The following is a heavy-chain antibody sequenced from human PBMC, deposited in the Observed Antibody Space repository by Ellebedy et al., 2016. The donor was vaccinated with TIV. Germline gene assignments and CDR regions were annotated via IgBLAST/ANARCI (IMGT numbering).Heavy chain of an antibody. V-gene: IGHV3-30-3*01. CDR3: ARGDSGSYLDY. CDR2: LSYDGSNI. J-gene: IGHJ4*02. Sequence: GESLKISCAASGFTFSYYAMHWVRQAPGKGLEWVALLSYDGSNIYYADSVQGRFTISRDNSRNTLYLQMSNLRPEDTAMYYCARGDSGSYLDYWGQGTLLTVSS. CDR1: GFTFSYYA. D-gene: IGHD1-26*01.